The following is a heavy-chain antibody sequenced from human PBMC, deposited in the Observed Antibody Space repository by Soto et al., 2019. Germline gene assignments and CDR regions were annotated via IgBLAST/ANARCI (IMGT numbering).Heavy chain of an antibody. J-gene: IGHJ4*02. V-gene: IGHV3-48*02. Sequence: PGGSLRLSCAASGFTFSSYSMNWVRQAPGKGPEWVSYISSRSSTISYADSVRGRFTVSRGNAKNSVYLQMNSLRDDDTAVYYCARDRRTRSYRYPDYWGQGTLVTVSS. CDR2: ISSRSSTI. CDR3: ARDRRTRSYRYPDY. CDR1: GFTFSSYS. D-gene: IGHD3-16*02.